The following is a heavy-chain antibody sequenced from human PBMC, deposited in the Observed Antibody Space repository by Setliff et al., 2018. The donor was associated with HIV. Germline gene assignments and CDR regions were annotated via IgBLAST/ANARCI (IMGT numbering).Heavy chain of an antibody. D-gene: IGHD4-17*01. CDR1: GASISRSSYY. V-gene: IGHV4-39*07. Sequence: SETLSLTCTVSGASISRSSYYWGWIRQPPGKGLEWIGSIYYSGSTYYNPSLKSRVTMSVDTFKNQFSLKLSSVTAADTAVYYCARIYDYGSYYFDYWGQGTLVTVSS. CDR3: ARIYDYGSYYFDY. CDR2: IYYSGST. J-gene: IGHJ4*02.